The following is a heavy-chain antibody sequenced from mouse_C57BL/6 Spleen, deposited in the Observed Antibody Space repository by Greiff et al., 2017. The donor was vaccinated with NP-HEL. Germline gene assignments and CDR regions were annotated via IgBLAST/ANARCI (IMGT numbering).Heavy chain of an antibody. J-gene: IGHJ3*01. V-gene: IGHV1-22*01. Sequence: VQLQQSGPELVKPGASVKMSCKASGYTFTDYNMHWVKQSHGKSLEWIGYINPNNGGTSYNQKFKGKATLTVNKSSSTAYMELRSLTSEDSAVYYCAREGFYGNYGFAYWGQGTLVTVSA. CDR3: AREGFYGNYGFAY. CDR1: GYTFTDYN. CDR2: INPNNGGT. D-gene: IGHD2-1*01.